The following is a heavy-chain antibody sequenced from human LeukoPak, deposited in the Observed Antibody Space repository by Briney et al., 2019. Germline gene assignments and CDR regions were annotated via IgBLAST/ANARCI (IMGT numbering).Heavy chain of an antibody. D-gene: IGHD3-16*02. CDR3: ARGSQYDYVWGSYRYEAY. J-gene: IGHJ4*02. CDR2: INPSSGST. CDR1: GYTFTSHY. Sequence: ASVKVSCKASGYTFTSHYMHWVRQAPGQGLEWMGIINPSSGSTSYAQKFQGRVTMTRDTSTSTVYMELSGLRSEDTAVYYCARGSQYDYVWGSYRYEAYWGQGTLDTVSS. V-gene: IGHV1-46*01.